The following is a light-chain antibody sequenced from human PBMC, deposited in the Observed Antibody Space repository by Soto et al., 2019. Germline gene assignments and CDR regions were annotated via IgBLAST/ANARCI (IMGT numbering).Light chain of an antibody. J-gene: IGKJ4*01. CDR3: HHYNPQSIT. V-gene: IGKV1-5*01. CDR2: AAS. Sequence: DIQLLQSPATLSASVGDRITITCRASENIFKFLAWYQQRSGSAPNLLIYAASDLESGVPSRFSGSGSGTEFTLTIAKLPTDGFSTYSCHHYNPQSITFGGGTTVDVK. CDR1: ENIFKF.